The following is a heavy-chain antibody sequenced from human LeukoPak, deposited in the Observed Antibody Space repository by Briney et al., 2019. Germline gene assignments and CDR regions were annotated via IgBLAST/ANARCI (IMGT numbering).Heavy chain of an antibody. Sequence: GGSLRLSCAASGFTFSSYWMHWVRQAPGKGLEWVSSISSSSSYIYYADSVKGRFTISRDNAKNSLYLQMNSLRAEDTAVYYCASVAVAAGDYYYYMDVWGKGTTVTVSS. CDR2: ISSSSSYI. CDR3: ASVAVAAGDYYYYMDV. J-gene: IGHJ6*03. V-gene: IGHV3-21*01. CDR1: GFTFSSYW. D-gene: IGHD6-19*01.